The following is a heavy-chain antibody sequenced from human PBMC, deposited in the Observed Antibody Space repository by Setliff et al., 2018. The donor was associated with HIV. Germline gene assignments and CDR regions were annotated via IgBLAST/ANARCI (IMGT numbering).Heavy chain of an antibody. CDR1: GYTLTGNY. J-gene: IGHJ5*02. Sequence: ASVKVSCKASGYTLTGNYMHWVRLAPGLGLEWMGWINPHSGNTDFAQRFQGRITMTRDTYINTVYMDLSRLTSDDTGIYYCGRGGAFSGCFFPNWLDPWGQGTLVTVSS. CDR3: GRGGAFSGCFFPNWLDP. CDR2: INPHSGNT. V-gene: IGHV1-2*02. D-gene: IGHD6-19*01.